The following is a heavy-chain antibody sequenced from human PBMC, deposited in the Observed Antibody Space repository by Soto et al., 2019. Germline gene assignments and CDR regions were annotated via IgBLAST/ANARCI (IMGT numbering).Heavy chain of an antibody. D-gene: IGHD3-10*01. J-gene: IGHJ4*02. CDR3: ARGWRTWFGEYNDY. V-gene: IGHV1-69*01. CDR2: IIPIFGTA. Sequence: QVQLVQSGAEAKKPGSSVKVSCKTSGGTFSSYAISWVRQAPGQGLEWMGGIIPIFGTANYAQKFQGGVTITADESTSTAYMELSSLRSEDTVVYYCARGWRTWFGEYNDYWGQGTLVTVSS. CDR1: GGTFSSYA.